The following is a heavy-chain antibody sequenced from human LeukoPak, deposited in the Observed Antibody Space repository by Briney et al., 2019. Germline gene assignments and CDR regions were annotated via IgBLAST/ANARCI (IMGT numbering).Heavy chain of an antibody. D-gene: IGHD4-11*01. CDR2: IYSGGST. V-gene: IGHV3-53*01. CDR3: ARGSHIQFSRYYFDC. CDR1: GCTVSSNY. Sequence: GGSLRLSCAASGCTVSSNYMSGVRQAPGKGLEWVSLIYSGGSTYYADSVKGRFTISRDNSKNTLYLQMNSLRDEDTAVYYCARGSHIQFSRYYFDCWGQGTLVTVSS. J-gene: IGHJ4*02.